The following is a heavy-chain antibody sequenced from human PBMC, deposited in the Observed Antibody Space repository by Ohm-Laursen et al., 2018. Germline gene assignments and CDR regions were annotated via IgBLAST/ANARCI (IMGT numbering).Heavy chain of an antibody. CDR3: AKSPPGHNWFDP. V-gene: IGHV4-4*07. CDR2: IYTSGST. J-gene: IGHJ5*02. CDR1: GGSISSYY. Sequence: SDTLSLTCTVSGGSISSYYWSWIRQPAGKGLEWIGRIYTSGSTNYNPSLKSRVTMSVDTSKNQFSLKLSSVTAADTAVYYCAKSPPGHNWFDPWGQGTLVTVSS.